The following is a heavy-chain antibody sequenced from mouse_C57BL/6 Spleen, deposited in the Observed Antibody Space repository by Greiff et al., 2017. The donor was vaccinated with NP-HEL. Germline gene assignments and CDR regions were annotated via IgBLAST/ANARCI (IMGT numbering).Heavy chain of an antibody. CDR2: LYPGDGDT. V-gene: IGHV1-80*01. J-gene: IGHJ4*01. D-gene: IGHD1-1*01. CDR3: ARSITTVVMDY. Sequence: VQLQQSGAELVKPGASVKISCKASGYAFSSYWMNWVKQRPGKGLEWIGQLYPGDGDTNYNGKFKGKATLTADKSSSTAYMQLSSLTSEDSAVYFCARSITTVVMDYWGQGTSVTVSS. CDR1: GYAFSSYW.